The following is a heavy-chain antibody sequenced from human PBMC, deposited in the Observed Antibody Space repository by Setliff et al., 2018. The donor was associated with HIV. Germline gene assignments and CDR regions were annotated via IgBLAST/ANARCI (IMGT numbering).Heavy chain of an antibody. CDR1: GFTFEDYG. D-gene: IGHD2-15*01. J-gene: IGHJ6*03. CDR2: ISGSNSRT. CDR3: AKHECSGGCYYYMDV. V-gene: IGHV3-23*01. Sequence: AGSLRLSCAVSGFTFEDYGMSWVRQAPGKGLEWVSGISGSNSRTDYVDSVKGRFTISRDKSKNTLYLQLNSLRAEDTAVYYCAKHECSGGCYYYMDVWGKGIMVTVSS.